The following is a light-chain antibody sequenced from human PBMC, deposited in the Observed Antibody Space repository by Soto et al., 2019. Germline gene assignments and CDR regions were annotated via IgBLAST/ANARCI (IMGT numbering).Light chain of an antibody. J-gene: IGLJ1*01. CDR3: SSYTTSSTPYV. CDR1: SSEVGGYNY. V-gene: IGLV2-14*03. CDR2: DVT. Sequence: QSVLTQPASVSGSPGQSLTISCTGTSSEVGGYNYVSWYQQHPVKAPKLMIYDVTNRPSGISDRFSGSKSGNTASLTISGLQAEDEADYYCSSYTTSSTPYVFGTGTKVTVL.